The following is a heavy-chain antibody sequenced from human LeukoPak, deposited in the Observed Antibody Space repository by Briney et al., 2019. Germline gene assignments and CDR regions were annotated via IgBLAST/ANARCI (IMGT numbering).Heavy chain of an antibody. D-gene: IGHD3-10*01. CDR1: GFTFSSYS. J-gene: IGHJ4*02. CDR3: AVWLAHGELYY. CDR2: ISSSSSYI. V-gene: IGHV3-21*01. Sequence: GGSLRLSCAASGFTFSSYSMNWVRQAPGKGLEWVSSISSSSSYIYYADSVKGRFTTSRDNAKNSLYLQMNSLRAEDTAVYYCAVWLAHGELYYWGQGTLVTVSS.